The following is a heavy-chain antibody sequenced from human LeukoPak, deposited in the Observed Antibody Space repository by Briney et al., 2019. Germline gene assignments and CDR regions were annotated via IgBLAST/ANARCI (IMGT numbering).Heavy chain of an antibody. CDR2: MNPNSGNT. Sequence: ASVKVSCKASGYTFSSYDINWVRQATGQGLEWIGWMNPNSGNTGYAQKFQGRVTMTMNTSISTAYMELRSLRSEDTAVYYCARSPYDSSGYRFDYWGQGTLVTVSS. CDR1: GYTFSSYD. V-gene: IGHV1-8*01. CDR3: ARSPYDSSGYRFDY. D-gene: IGHD3-22*01. J-gene: IGHJ4*02.